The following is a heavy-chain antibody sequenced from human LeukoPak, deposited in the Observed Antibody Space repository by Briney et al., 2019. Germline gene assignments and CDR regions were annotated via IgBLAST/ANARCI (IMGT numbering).Heavy chain of an antibody. V-gene: IGHV1-24*01. CDR1: GYTLTELS. Sequence: GASVKVSCKVSGYTLTELSMHWVRQAPGKGLEWMGGFDPEDGETIYAQKFRGRVTMTEDTSTDTAYMELSSLGSEDTAVYYCATQLMIRQLVLSAHDWFDPWGQGTLVTVSS. J-gene: IGHJ5*02. D-gene: IGHD6-13*01. CDR3: ATQLMIRQLVLSAHDWFDP. CDR2: FDPEDGET.